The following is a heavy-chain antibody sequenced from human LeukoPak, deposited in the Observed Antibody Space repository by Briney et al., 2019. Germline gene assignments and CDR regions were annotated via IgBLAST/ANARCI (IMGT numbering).Heavy chain of an antibody. CDR3: ARENREARYFDY. CDR1: GFTFSPYA. D-gene: IGHD6-6*01. J-gene: IGHJ4*02. CDR2: ISGSSDYI. Sequence: PGGSLRLSCAASGFTFSPYAMNWVRQAPGKGLEWVSLISGSSDYIYYTDSVRGRFNISRDNAKDSLYLQMNSLRVEDTGVYYCARENREARYFDYWGQGILVTVSS. V-gene: IGHV3-21*01.